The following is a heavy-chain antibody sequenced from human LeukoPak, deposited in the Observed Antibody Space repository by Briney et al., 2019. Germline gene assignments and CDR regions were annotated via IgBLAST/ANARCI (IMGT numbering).Heavy chain of an antibody. V-gene: IGHV3-23*01. CDR2: ISGSGGST. CDR3: VKDRKPDGRYNFDY. Sequence: GGSLRLSCAASGFTFSSYAMSWVRQAPGRGLEWVSAISGSGGSTYYADSVKGRFTISRDNSKNTLYLHMNSLRAEDTATHYCVKDRKPDGRYNFDYWGPGTLVTVSS. D-gene: IGHD5-24*01. J-gene: IGHJ4*02. CDR1: GFTFSSYA.